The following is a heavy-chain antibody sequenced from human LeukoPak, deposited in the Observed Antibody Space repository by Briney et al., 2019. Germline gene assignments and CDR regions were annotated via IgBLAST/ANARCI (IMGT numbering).Heavy chain of an antibody. J-gene: IGHJ4*02. CDR2: VYTSGST. V-gene: IGHV4-61*02. Sequence: SQTLSLPCTVSGGSISSGSYYWSWIRQPAGKGLEWIGRVYTSGSTNYNPSLKSRVTISVDTSKNQFSLKLSSVTAADTAVYYCARGAYSSGWSAGDWGQGNLVTVSS. CDR1: GGSISSGSYY. CDR3: ARGAYSSGWSAGD. D-gene: IGHD6-19*01.